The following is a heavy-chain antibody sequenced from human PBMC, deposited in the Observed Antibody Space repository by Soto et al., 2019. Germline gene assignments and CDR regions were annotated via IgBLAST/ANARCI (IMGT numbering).Heavy chain of an antibody. J-gene: IGHJ5*02. V-gene: IGHV1-2*02. Sequence: ASVKVSCKASGYTFTGYYMHWVRQAPGQGLEWMGWINPSSGGTNYAQKFQGRVTMTRDTSISTAYMELSRLRSDDTAVYYCARGDIVLMVYAMGSMYNWFDPWGQGTLVTVSS. D-gene: IGHD2-8*01. CDR1: GYTFTGYY. CDR3: ARGDIVLMVYAMGSMYNWFDP. CDR2: INPSSGGT.